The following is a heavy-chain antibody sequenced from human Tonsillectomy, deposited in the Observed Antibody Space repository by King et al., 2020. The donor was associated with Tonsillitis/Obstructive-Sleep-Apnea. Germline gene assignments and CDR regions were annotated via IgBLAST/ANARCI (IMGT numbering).Heavy chain of an antibody. CDR2: IYHSGST. J-gene: IGHJ3*02. CDR1: GGSISSGGYY. D-gene: IGHD3-22*01. CDR3: ARVSGYLKDAFDI. Sequence: QLQESGPGLVKPSQTLSLTCNVSGGSISSGGYYWSWIRQHPGKGLEWIGYIYHSGSTYNNPSLKSQVTISVDTSKNQLSLKLSSVTAADTAVYYCARVSGYLKDAFDIWGQGTMGTVSS. V-gene: IGHV4-31*01.